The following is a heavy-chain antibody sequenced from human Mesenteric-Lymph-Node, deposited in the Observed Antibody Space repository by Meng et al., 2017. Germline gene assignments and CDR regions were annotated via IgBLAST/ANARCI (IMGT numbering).Heavy chain of an antibody. CDR2: VFHSGST. CDR3: ARVNRWGLDCSGATCYFGYFDY. V-gene: IGHV4-38-2*02. D-gene: IGHD2-2*01. J-gene: IGHJ4*02. Sequence: SETLSLTCTVADYSISSGYYWGWIRQPPGKGLEWIGCVFHSGSTSYNLSLKSRVTISVDTSTNQCSLKLTSVTAADTAVYYCARVNRWGLDCSGATCYFGYFDYWGQGTLVTVSS. CDR1: DYSISSGYY.